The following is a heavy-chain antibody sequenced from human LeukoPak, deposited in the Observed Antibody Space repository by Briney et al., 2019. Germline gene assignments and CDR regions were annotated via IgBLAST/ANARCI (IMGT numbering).Heavy chain of an antibody. Sequence: GASVKVSCKASGHTLTGSYIHWVRQAPGQGLEWMGWINPNSGYTDSAQSFQGRVTLTRDTSISTAYMELSSLRSDDTAVYYCARAVTLTDIDYWGQGTLVTVSS. CDR2: INPNSGYT. CDR1: GHTLTGSY. J-gene: IGHJ4*02. D-gene: IGHD4-11*01. CDR3: ARAVTLTDIDY. V-gene: IGHV1-2*02.